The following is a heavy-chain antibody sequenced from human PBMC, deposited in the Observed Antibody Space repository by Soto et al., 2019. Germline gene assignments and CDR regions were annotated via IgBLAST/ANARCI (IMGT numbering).Heavy chain of an antibody. CDR2: INPNSGGT. CDR3: ARGIIAAAGTKGGNY. J-gene: IGHJ4*02. V-gene: IGHV1-2*02. D-gene: IGHD6-13*01. Sequence: ASVKVSCKASGYTFTGYYMHWVRQAPGQGLEWMGWINPNSGGTNYAQKFQGRVTMTRDTSISTAYMELSRLRSDDTAVYYCARGIIAAAGTKGGNYWGQGTLVTVSS. CDR1: GYTFTGYY.